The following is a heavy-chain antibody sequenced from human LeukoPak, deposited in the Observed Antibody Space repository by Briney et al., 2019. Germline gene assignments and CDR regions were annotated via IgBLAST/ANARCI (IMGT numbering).Heavy chain of an antibody. V-gene: IGHV3-7*01. D-gene: IGHD1-14*01. J-gene: IGHJ2*01. Sequence: GGSLRLSCAASGITFSSLWMSWFRQAPGKGLEWVADIKHDGSEEHYVASVKGRFTISRDNSKNTLYLQMNSLRAEDTAVYYCARGRPRRPPLLHWYFDLWGRGTLVTVSS. CDR2: IKHDGSEE. CDR3: ARGRPRRPPLLHWYFDL. CDR1: GITFSSLW.